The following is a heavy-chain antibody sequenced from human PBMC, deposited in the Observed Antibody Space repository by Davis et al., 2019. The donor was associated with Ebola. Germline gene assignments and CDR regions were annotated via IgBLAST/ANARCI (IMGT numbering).Heavy chain of an antibody. CDR3: ARGGIQLWFQDYYYYGMDV. CDR2: INHSGST. Sequence: SQTLSLTCAVYGGSFSGYYWSWIRQPPGKGLEWIGEINHSGSTNYNPSLKSRVTISVDTSKNQFSPKLSSVTAADTAVYYCARGGIQLWFQDYYYYGMDVWGQGTTVTVSS. D-gene: IGHD5-18*01. V-gene: IGHV4-34*01. J-gene: IGHJ6*02. CDR1: GGSFSGYY.